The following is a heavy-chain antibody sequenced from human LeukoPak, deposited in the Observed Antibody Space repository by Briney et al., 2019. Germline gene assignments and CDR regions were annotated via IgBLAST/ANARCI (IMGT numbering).Heavy chain of an antibody. V-gene: IGHV1-2*02. J-gene: IGHJ3*02. CDR3: ARGGSGWFDAFDI. D-gene: IGHD6-19*01. Sequence: ASVKVSCKASEYTFTGYYMHWVRQAPGHGLEWMGWINPNSGGTNYAQRFLGRVTMTRDTSITTAYMELSRLRSDDTAVYYCARGGSGWFDAFDIWGQGTMVTVSS. CDR1: EYTFTGYY. CDR2: INPNSGGT.